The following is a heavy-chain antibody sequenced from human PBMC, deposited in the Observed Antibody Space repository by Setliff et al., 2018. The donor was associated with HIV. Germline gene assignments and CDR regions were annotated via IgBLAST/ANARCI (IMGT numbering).Heavy chain of an antibody. CDR1: GYSFNSYW. D-gene: IGHD3-22*01. V-gene: IGHV5-51*01. J-gene: IGHJ5*02. CDR2: IHPGDSDT. CDR3: ARLVNSKGWLDP. Sequence: PGESLKISCKGSGYSFNSYWIAWVRQMPGKGLEWMGIIHPGDSDTRYSPSFQGQVTMSADKSISTAYLQWSSLKASDSAIYYCARLVNSKGWLDPWGQGTLVTVSS.